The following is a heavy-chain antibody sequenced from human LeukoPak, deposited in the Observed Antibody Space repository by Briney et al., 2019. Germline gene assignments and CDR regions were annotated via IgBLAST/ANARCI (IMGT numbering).Heavy chain of an antibody. CDR3: AKGYGSGNYYSDY. Sequence: GGSLRLSCVASGFTFSGYAMNWVRQAPGKGLELEWVSSISSGGDKNYADSAKGRFTISRDNAKSSLFLQLNSLRAEDTAVYYCAKGYGSGNYYSDYWGQGTLVTVSS. CDR2: ISSGGDK. D-gene: IGHD3-10*01. CDR1: GFTFSGYA. V-gene: IGHV3-69-1*01. J-gene: IGHJ4*02.